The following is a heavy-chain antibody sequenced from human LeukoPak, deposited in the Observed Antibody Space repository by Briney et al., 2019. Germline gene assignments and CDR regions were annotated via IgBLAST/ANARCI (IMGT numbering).Heavy chain of an antibody. V-gene: IGHV3-21*01. CDR3: AREGDSSSDFDY. CDR1: GFMFTKYS. D-gene: IGHD6-6*01. Sequence: GGSLRLSCAASGFMFTKYSMNRVRQAPGKGLEWASTISSSSSYIYYADSVKGRFTISRDNSKNTLYLQMNSLRAEDTAVYYCAREGDSSSDFDYWGQGTLVTVSS. J-gene: IGHJ4*02. CDR2: ISSSSSYI.